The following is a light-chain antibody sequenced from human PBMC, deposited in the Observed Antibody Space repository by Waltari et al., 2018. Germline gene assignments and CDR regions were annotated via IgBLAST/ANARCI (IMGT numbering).Light chain of an antibody. J-gene: IGLJ3*02. Sequence: QSALTQPRSVSGSPGQSVTISCTGTRSDVGGYNYVSWYQQHPGKAPKLMIYDFNKRPSGVPDRFSGSESGNTASLTISGLQAEDEADYYCFSYAGSWVFGGGTKLTVL. CDR2: DFN. CDR3: FSYAGSWV. V-gene: IGLV2-11*01. CDR1: RSDVGGYNY.